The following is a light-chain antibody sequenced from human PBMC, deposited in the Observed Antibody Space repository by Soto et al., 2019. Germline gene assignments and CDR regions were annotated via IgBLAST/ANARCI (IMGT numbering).Light chain of an antibody. CDR1: QSISSY. CDR3: QHYYSSPGT. Sequence: IKLTQSPSALAAFVGDRVTITCLASQSISSYLTWYQQKPGKAPKLLIYAASSLQSGVPSRFSGSGSGTDFTLTISSLQPDDFATYYCQHYYSSPGTFGQGTKVDI. V-gene: IGKV1-39*01. J-gene: IGKJ1*01. CDR2: AAS.